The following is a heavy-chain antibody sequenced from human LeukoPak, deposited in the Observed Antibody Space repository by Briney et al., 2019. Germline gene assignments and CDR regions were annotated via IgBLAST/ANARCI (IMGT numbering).Heavy chain of an antibody. Sequence: ASVKVSCKASGYTFTSYYMHWVRQAPGQGLEWMGLINPSGGSTSYAQKFQGRVTMTRDTSTTTVYMELSSLRSEDTAVYYCARGSYPGITAAGNFDYWGQGTLVTVSS. D-gene: IGHD6-13*01. CDR2: INPSGGST. V-gene: IGHV1-46*03. CDR1: GYTFTSYY. CDR3: ARGSYPGITAAGNFDY. J-gene: IGHJ4*02.